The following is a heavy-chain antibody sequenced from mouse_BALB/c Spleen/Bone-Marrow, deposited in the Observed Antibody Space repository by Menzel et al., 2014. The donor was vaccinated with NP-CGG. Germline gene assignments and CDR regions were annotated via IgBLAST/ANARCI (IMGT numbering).Heavy chain of an antibody. D-gene: IGHD4-1*01. J-gene: IGHJ2*01. CDR3: ARWELGGFDY. CDR2: INPSSGYT. Sequence: VKLMESGAELARPGASVKMSCKASGYTFTTYTMHWVKQGPGQGLEWIGYINPSSGYTNYNQKFKDTATLTADKSSSTAYLQLSSLTSEDSAVYYCARWELGGFDYWGQGTTLTVSS. V-gene: IGHV1-4*01. CDR1: GYTFTTYT.